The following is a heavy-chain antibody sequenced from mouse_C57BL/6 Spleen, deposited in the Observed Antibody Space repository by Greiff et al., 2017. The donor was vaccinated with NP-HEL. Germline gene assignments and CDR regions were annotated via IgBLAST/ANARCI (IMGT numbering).Heavy chain of an antibody. CDR2: ISGGGGNT. V-gene: IGHV5-9*01. CDR3: ARQRYFDY. Sequence: DVQLQESGGGLVKPGGSLKLSCAASGFTFSSYTMSWVRQTPEKRLEWVATISGGGGNTYYPDSVKGRFTISRDNAKNTLYLQMSSLRSEDTALYYCARQRYFDYWGQGTTLTVSS. J-gene: IGHJ2*01. CDR1: GFTFSSYT.